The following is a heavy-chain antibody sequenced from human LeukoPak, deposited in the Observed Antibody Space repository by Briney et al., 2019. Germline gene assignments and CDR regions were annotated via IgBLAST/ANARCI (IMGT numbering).Heavy chain of an antibody. CDR2: IIPIFGTA. V-gene: IGHV1-69*05. CDR1: GGTFSSYA. D-gene: IGHD3-22*01. Sequence: SVKVSCKASGGTFSSYAISWVRQAPGQGLEWMGGIIPIFGTANYAQKFQGRVTITTDESTSTAYMELSSLRSEDTAVYYCARNYYDSSGYPIYYFDYWGQGTLVTVSS. CDR3: ARNYYDSSGYPIYYFDY. J-gene: IGHJ4*02.